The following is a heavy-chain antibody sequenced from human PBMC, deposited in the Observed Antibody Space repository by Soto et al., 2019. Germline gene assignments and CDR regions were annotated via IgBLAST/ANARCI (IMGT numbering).Heavy chain of an antibody. J-gene: IGHJ2*01. CDR3: HRALPAYRARRSFDL. CDR2: ISYDGSNK. Sequence: GGSLRLSWTASGFIFSSYAMHWVRQVPGKGLEWVAVISYDGSNKYYADSVKGRFTISRDNSKNTLYLQMNSLRAEDTAVYYYHRALPAYRARRSFDL. D-gene: IGHD1-26*01. CDR1: GFIFSSYA. V-gene: IGHV3-30-3*01.